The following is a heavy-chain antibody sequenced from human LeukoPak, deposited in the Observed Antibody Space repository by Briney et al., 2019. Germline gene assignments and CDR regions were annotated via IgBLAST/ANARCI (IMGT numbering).Heavy chain of an antibody. CDR3: ARYYGSGRGYYGLDV. J-gene: IGHJ6*02. CDR2: IPYDGSNK. D-gene: IGHD3-10*01. CDR1: GFTFSTYG. Sequence: PGGSLRLSCEASGFTFSTYGMHWARQAPGKGLEWITLIPYDGSNKYYADSVKGRFTISRDNSKNTLYLQMNSLRAEDTAVYYCARYYGSGRGYYGLDVWGQGTTVTVFS. V-gene: IGHV3-30*03.